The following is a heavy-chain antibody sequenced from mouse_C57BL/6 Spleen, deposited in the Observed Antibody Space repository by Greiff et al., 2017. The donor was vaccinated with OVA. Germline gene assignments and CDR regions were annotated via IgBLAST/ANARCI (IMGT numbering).Heavy chain of an antibody. CDR2: IYPGDGDT. CDR1: GYAFSSSW. D-gene: IGHD1-1*01. CDR3: ARYYYGSSSGWFAY. J-gene: IGHJ3*01. Sequence: VQLQQSGPELVKPGASVKISCKASGYAFSSSWMNWVKQRPGKGLEWIGRIYPGDGDTNYNGKFKGKATLTADKSSSTAYMQLSSLTSEDSAVYFCARYYYGSSSGWFAYWGQGTLVTVSA. V-gene: IGHV1-82*01.